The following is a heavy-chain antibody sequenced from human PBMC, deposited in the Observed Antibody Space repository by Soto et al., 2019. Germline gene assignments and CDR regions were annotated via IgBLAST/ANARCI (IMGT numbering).Heavy chain of an antibody. Sequence: QVQLQESGPGLVKPSETLSLTCTVSGGSISSYYWSWIRQPAGKGLEWIGRIYTSGSTNYNPSLRSRVTMSVDTSKNQFSLKLSSVTAADTAVYYCARDSHYYDSSGYYGFDYWGQGTLVTVSS. CDR1: GGSISSYY. V-gene: IGHV4-4*07. J-gene: IGHJ4*02. D-gene: IGHD3-22*01. CDR2: IYTSGST. CDR3: ARDSHYYDSSGYYGFDY.